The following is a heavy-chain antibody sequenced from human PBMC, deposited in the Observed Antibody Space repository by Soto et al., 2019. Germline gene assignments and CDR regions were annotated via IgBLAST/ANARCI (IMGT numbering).Heavy chain of an antibody. CDR1: GFTFSSYA. D-gene: IGHD3-9*01. V-gene: IGHV3-23*01. CDR3: ARAGTISVSGARVDY. CDR2: ISGSASNTYYA. J-gene: IGHJ4*02. Sequence: EVQLLESGGGLVQPGGSLRLSCAASGFTFSSYAMSWFRQSPVKWLEWVATISGSASNTYYAYYADSVKGRFTISGDTSKNTLYLQMSSLRAEDTAVYYGARAGTISVSGARVDYWGQGTLVTVSS.